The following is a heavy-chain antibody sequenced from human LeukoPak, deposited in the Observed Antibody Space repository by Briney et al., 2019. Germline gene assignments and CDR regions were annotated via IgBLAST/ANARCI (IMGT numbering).Heavy chain of an antibody. CDR2: INHSGST. V-gene: IGHV4-39*07. CDR3: ASMVVVARGWFDP. D-gene: IGHD2-15*01. Sequence: SETLSLTCTVSGGSISSSSYYWGWIRQPPGKGLEWIGEINHSGSTNYNPSLKSRVTISVDTSKNQFSLKLSSVTAADTAVYYCASMVVVARGWFDPWGQGTLVTVSS. J-gene: IGHJ5*02. CDR1: GGSISSSSYY.